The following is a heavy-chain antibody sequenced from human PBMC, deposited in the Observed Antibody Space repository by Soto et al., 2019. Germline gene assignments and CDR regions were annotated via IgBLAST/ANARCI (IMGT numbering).Heavy chain of an antibody. CDR1: GVTVSSNY. V-gene: IGHV3-53*01. J-gene: IGHJ6*02. CDR2: IYSGGSP. D-gene: IGHD6-6*01. CDR3: ASGSSSSYSMDV. Sequence: GGSLRLSCAASGVTVSSNYKSWVRQAPGKGLEWVSVIYSGGSPYYADSVKGRFTISRDNSKNTLYLQMNSLSAEDAAVYYCASGSSSSYSMDVRGQGTTVTVS.